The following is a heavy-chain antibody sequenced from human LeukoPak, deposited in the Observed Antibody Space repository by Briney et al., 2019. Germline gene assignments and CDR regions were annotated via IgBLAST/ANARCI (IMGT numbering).Heavy chain of an antibody. D-gene: IGHD4-17*01. J-gene: IGHJ4*02. CDR3: AKGYSARRKTTVTTDYFDY. Sequence: PGGSLRLSCAASGFTFSSYGMHWVRQAPGKGLEWVAVISYDGSNKYYADSVKGRFTISRDNSKSTLYLQMNSLRAEDRAVYYCAKGYSARRKTTVTTDYFDYWGQGTLVTVSS. V-gene: IGHV3-30*18. CDR1: GFTFSSYG. CDR2: ISYDGSNK.